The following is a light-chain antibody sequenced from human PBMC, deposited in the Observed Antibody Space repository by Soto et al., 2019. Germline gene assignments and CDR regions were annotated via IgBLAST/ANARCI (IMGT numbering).Light chain of an antibody. CDR3: GTWDSSLSAYV. Sequence: QSVLTQPPSVSAAPGQKVTISCSGSSSNIRNNYVSWYQQLPGTAPKLLIYDNNKRPSGIPDQFSGSKSGTSATLGITGLQTGDEADYYCGTWDSSLSAYVFGTGTKVTVL. CDR2: DNN. J-gene: IGLJ1*01. CDR1: SSNIRNNY. V-gene: IGLV1-51*01.